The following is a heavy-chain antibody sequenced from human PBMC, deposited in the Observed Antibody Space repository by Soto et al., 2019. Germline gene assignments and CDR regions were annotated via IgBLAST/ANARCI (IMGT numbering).Heavy chain of an antibody. V-gene: IGHV4-39*01. J-gene: IGHJ4*02. CDR2: IYYSGST. D-gene: IGHD6-13*01. CDR1: GGSISSSSYY. Sequence: PSETLSLTCTVSGGSISSSSYYWGWIRQPPGKGLEWIGSIYYSGSTYYNPSLKSRVTISVDTSKNQFSLKLSSVTAADTAVYYCVRPIAAAGKNYFDYWGQGTLVTVS. CDR3: VRPIAAAGKNYFDY.